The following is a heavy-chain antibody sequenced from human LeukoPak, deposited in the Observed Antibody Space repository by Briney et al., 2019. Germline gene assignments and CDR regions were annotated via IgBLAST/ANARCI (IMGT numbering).Heavy chain of an antibody. J-gene: IGHJ3*02. CDR3: ARATVGNCAFDI. CDR1: GGSISSGGYH. V-gene: IGHV4-30-2*01. D-gene: IGHD4-11*01. Sequence: SQTLSLTCTVSGGSISSGGYHWSCIRQPPGKDLEWIGYIYHSGSTYYNPSLKSRVTISVDRSKNQFSLKLSSVTAADTAVYYCARATVGNCAFDIWGQGTMVTVSS. CDR2: IYHSGST.